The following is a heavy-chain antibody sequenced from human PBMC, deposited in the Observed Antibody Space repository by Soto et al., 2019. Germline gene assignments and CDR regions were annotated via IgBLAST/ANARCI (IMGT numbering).Heavy chain of an antibody. D-gene: IGHD6-19*01. CDR1: GGSISSSSYY. CDR2: IYYSGST. V-gene: IGHV4-39*01. Sequence: QLQLQESGPGLVKPSETLSLTCTVSGGSISSSSYYWGWIRQPPGKGLEWIGSIYYSGSTYYNPSLKSRVTISVDTSKNQFSLKLSSVTAADSAVYYCARLTVASLDYWGQGTLVTVSS. CDR3: ARLTVASLDY. J-gene: IGHJ4*02.